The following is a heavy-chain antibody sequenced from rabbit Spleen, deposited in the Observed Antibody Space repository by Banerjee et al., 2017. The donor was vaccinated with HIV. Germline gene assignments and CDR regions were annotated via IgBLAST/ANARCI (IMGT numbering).Heavy chain of an antibody. CDR3: VRDLGYDDDSDKGYFNL. J-gene: IGHJ4*01. D-gene: IGHD2-1*01. Sequence: QEQLVESGGGLVQPGGSLKLSCKASGFDFSSYGVSWVRQAPGKGLEWIACIYAGSSGSTYYASWAKGRFTISKTSSTTVTLQKTSLTAADTATYFCVRDLGYDDDSDKGYFNLWGPGTLVTVS. CDR2: IYAGSSGST. CDR1: GFDFSSYG. V-gene: IGHV1S45*01.